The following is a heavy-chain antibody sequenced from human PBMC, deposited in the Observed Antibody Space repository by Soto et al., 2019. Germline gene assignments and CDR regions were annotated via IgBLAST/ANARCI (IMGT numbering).Heavy chain of an antibody. CDR1: VYSFTSYW. J-gene: IGHJ4*02. Sequence: PGESLKISCKASVYSFTSYWITWVRQIPGKGLEWMGRIDPSDSYTKYSPSFQGHITISTDKSISTAYLHWRSLKASDTAMYYCARPTSGTTPFDYWGQGTLVTVSS. V-gene: IGHV5-10-1*01. CDR2: IDPSDSYT. CDR3: ARPTSGTTPFDY. D-gene: IGHD1-7*01.